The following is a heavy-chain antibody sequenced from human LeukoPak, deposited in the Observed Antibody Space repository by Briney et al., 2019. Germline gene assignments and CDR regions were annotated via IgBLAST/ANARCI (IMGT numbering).Heavy chain of an antibody. D-gene: IGHD4-17*01. V-gene: IGHV3-53*01. CDR3: ARDPGYGDPRGF. Sequence: GGSLRLSCAASGLTISSNFMSWVRQAPGKGLEWVSVIHSDENTYYADSVKGRFTISRDNSKNTLYLQMNGLRVEDTAVYYCARDPGYGDPRGFWGQGTLVTVST. J-gene: IGHJ4*02. CDR1: GLTISSNF. CDR2: IHSDENT.